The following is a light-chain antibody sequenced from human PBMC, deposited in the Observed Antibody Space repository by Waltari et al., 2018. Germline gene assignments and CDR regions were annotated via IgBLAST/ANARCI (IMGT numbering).Light chain of an antibody. J-gene: IGLJ3*02. V-gene: IGLV4-69*01. CDR3: QTWDTGSWV. CDR1: SGHSNYA. CDR2: LDNDGSH. Sequence: QPVLTQSPAASASLGASVKFTCTLSSGHSNYAVAWHQQQQDKAPRYLMKLDNDGSHIKGDGIPARFSGSSSGAERYLTISNLQSEDEADYYCQTWDTGSWVFGGGTRLTVL.